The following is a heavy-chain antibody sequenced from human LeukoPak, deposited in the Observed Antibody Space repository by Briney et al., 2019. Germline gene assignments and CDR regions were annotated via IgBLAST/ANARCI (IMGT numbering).Heavy chain of an antibody. CDR2: ISSSSSTI. D-gene: IGHD3-10*01. J-gene: IGHJ4*02. CDR1: GFTFSSYG. Sequence: QTGGSLRLSCAASGFTFSSYGMTWVRQAPGKGLEWVSYISSSSSTIYYADSVKGRFTISRDNAKNSLYLQMNSLRAEDTALYYCARVLEYYGSGSYLPPYYWGQGTLVTVSS. CDR3: ARVLEYYGSGSYLPPYY. V-gene: IGHV3-48*04.